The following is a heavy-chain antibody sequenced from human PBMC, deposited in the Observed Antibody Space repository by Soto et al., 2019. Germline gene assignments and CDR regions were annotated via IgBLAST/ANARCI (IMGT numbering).Heavy chain of an antibody. J-gene: IGHJ4*02. Sequence: EVQLLESGGGLVQPGGSLRLSCAASGFTFSSYAMRWVRQAPVKALEWVSAISGSGDSTYYADSVKGRFTISRDNSKNTLYLQMNSLRAEDTAVYYCARRGSGSDYDYWGQGTLVSVSS. D-gene: IGHD1-26*01. CDR1: GFTFSSYA. V-gene: IGHV3-23*01. CDR2: ISGSGDST. CDR3: ARRGSGSDYDY.